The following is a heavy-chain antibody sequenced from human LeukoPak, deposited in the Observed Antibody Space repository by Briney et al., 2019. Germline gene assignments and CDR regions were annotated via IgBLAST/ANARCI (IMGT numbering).Heavy chain of an antibody. D-gene: IGHD3-22*01. V-gene: IGHV3-7*01. Sequence: PGGSLRLSCAASGFTFSSYWMSWVRQAPGKGLEWVANIKQDGSEKYYVDSVKGRFTISRDNAKNSLYLQMNSLRAEDTAVYYCARCPTSDHYYDSSGYFVWGQGTLVTVSS. J-gene: IGHJ4*02. CDR3: ARCPTSDHYYDSSGYFV. CDR1: GFTFSSYW. CDR2: IKQDGSEK.